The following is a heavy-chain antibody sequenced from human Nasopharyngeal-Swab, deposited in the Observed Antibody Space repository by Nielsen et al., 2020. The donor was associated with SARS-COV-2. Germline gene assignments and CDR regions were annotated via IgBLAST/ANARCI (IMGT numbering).Heavy chain of an antibody. J-gene: IGHJ4*02. CDR2: IDYSGST. D-gene: IGHD3-9*01. CDR3: ARLGRYYDTLSGYARHFDY. CDR1: GASISSGKDY. V-gene: IGHV4-30-4*01. Sequence: SCPVSGASISSGKDYWNWIRQTPGRGLEWIGYIDYSGSTDHNPSLKSRVTISVDTSKNQFSLKVNSVTAADTAVYYCARLGRYYDTLSGYARHFDYWGQGILVTVSS.